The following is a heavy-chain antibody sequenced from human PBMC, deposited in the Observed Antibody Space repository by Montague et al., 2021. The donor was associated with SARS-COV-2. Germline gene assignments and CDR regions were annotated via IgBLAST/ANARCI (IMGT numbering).Heavy chain of an antibody. D-gene: IGHD3-22*01. V-gene: IGHV4-39*02. CDR1: GGSITTNIDY. J-gene: IGHJ3*01. CDR3: ARLKRYFDSSGSPSAFDF. Sequence: SETLSLTCTVSGGSITTNIDYWAWLRQPPGKGLEWIGSIYYTGNTYYNPSLKSRVTISVVTSKNHVTLKLSSVTAAETAVYYCARLKRYFDSSGSPSAFDFWGQGTKVTVSS. CDR2: IYYTGNT.